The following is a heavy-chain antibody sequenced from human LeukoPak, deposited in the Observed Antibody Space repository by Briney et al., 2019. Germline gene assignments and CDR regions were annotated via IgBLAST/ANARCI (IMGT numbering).Heavy chain of an antibody. CDR1: GYTFTSYG. J-gene: IGHJ6*02. CDR3: ARVTEQWLAYYYYGMDV. D-gene: IGHD6-19*01. V-gene: IGHV1-18*01. Sequence: ASVKVSCKASGYTFTSYGISWVRQAPGQGLEWMGWISAYNGNTSYAQKLQGRVTMTTDTSTSTAYMELRSLRSDDTAVYYCARVTEQWLAYYYYGMDVWGQGTTVTVSS. CDR2: ISAYNGNT.